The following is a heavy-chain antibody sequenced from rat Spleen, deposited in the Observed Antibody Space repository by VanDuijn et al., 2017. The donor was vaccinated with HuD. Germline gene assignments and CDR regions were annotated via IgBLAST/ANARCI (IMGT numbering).Heavy chain of an antibody. CDR2: IPSTGGST. D-gene: IGHD1-11*01. Sequence: EVQLVESGGGLVQPGRSLKLSCVASGFTFHNYWMTWIRQAPGKGLEWIASIPSTGGSTSYSDSVMGRFTISRDNAKSTLYLQMDSLRSEDTATYYCTTVLRRVYFDYWGQGVMVTVSS. CDR1: GFTFHNYW. CDR3: TTVLRRVYFDY. J-gene: IGHJ2*01. V-gene: IGHV5-31*01.